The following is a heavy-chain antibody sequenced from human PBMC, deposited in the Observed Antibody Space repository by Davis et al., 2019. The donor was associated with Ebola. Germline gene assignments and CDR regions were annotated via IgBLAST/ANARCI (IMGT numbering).Heavy chain of an antibody. V-gene: IGHV3-30*04. CDR2: ISYDGNNK. CDR1: AFTFSSYA. D-gene: IGHD1-1*01. J-gene: IGHJ4*02. Sequence: PGGSLRLSCAALAFTFSSYAMHWVCQAPGKGLEWVAVISYDGNNKYYADSVKGRFTISRDNSKNSLHLQMNSLTAEDTAVYYCTRDGTRDSLVYWGQGTLVTVSS. CDR3: TRDGTRDSLVY.